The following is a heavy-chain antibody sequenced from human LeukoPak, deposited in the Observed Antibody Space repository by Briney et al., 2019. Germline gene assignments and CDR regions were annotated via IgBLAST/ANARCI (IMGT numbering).Heavy chain of an antibody. D-gene: IGHD6-13*01. CDR2: ISSSSSYI. CDR3: ARKQPGIAAANDY. J-gene: IGHJ4*02. Sequence: GGSLRLSCTASGFTFINYSMNWVRQAPGKGLEWVSSISSSSSYIYYADSVKGRFTISRDNAKNSLYLQMNSLRAEDTAVYYCARKQPGIAAANDYWGQGTLVTVSS. V-gene: IGHV3-21*01. CDR1: GFTFINYS.